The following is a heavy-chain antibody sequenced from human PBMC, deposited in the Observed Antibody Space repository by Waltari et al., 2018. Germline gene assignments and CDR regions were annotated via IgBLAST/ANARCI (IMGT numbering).Heavy chain of an antibody. CDR3: ATVRAGTSVAGTGKGWLDP. CDR1: GGPTHNNYFY. V-gene: IGHV4-39*01. D-gene: IGHD6-19*01. J-gene: IGHJ5*02. Sequence: LQLQESGPGLVEPSGTLSLTCSVSGGPTHNNYFYWAWVRQAPGQGLDWIGSVYFPGLAYYNPSFRRGARMSMDTSKNQFSLDLDSGTAADTGVYYGATVRAGTSVAGTGKGWLDPWGQGTQVTVAS. CDR2: VYFPGLA.